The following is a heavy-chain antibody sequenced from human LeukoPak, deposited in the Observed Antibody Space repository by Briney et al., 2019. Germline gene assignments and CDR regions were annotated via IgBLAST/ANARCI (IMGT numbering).Heavy chain of an antibody. J-gene: IGHJ4*02. CDR1: GGSISSYY. D-gene: IGHD4-17*01. Sequence: KSSETLSLTCTVSGGSISSYYWSWIRQPAGKGLEWIGRIYTSGSTNYNPSLKSRVTMSVDTSKNQFSLKLSSVTAADTAVYYCARGASDGDYKLYYFDYWGQGTLVTVSS. CDR2: IYTSGST. V-gene: IGHV4-4*07. CDR3: ARGASDGDYKLYYFDY.